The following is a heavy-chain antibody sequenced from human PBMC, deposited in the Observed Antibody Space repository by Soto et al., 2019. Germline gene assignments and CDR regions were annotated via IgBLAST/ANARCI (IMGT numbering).Heavy chain of an antibody. Sequence: EVQLLESGGGLVQPGGSLRLSCAGSGFIFNTYAMTWVRQAPGKGLEWVSCINVSGGSTYYADSVKGRFTISRDNSKNTVYVQMNSLGPEDTALYYCAGAYRSYHMDVWGKGTTVTVSS. CDR3: AGAYRSYHMDV. V-gene: IGHV3-23*01. CDR2: INVSGGST. CDR1: GFIFNTYA. J-gene: IGHJ6*03. D-gene: IGHD3-16*02.